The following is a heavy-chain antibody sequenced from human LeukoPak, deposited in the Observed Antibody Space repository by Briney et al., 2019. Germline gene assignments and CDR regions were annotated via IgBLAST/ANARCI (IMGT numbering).Heavy chain of an antibody. D-gene: IGHD5-24*01. V-gene: IGHV5-51*03. CDR2: IYPGDSDT. Sequence: GESLKISCKGSGYSFTSYWIGWVRQMPGKGLEWMGIIYPGDSDTRDSPSFQGQVTISADKSISTAYLQWSSLKASDTAMSYCARLRMATRGPYYFDYWGQGTLVTVSS. CDR1: GYSFTSYW. CDR3: ARLRMATRGPYYFDY. J-gene: IGHJ4*02.